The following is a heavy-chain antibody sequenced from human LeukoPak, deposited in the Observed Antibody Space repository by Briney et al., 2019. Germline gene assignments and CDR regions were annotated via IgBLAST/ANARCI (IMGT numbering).Heavy chain of an antibody. D-gene: IGHD2-8*01. CDR3: AKGRAYRVYASSDS. Sequence: GGSLRLSCAASGFAFSTYWMHWVRQAPGKGLVWVSRLSPDGSSSVSADSVKGRFTVSRDNAKNTLYLQMNSLRGDDTAVYFCAKGRAYRVYASSDSWGQGTLVTVSS. V-gene: IGHV3-74*01. CDR1: GFAFSTYW. J-gene: IGHJ4*02. CDR2: LSPDGSSS.